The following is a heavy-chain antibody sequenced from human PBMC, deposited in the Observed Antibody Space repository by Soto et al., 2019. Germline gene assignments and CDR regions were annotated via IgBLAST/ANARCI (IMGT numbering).Heavy chain of an antibody. Sequence: SETLSLTCTVSGGSISSGDYYWSWIRQPPGKGLEWIGYIYYSGSTYYNPSLKSRVTISVDTSKNQFSLKLSSVTAADTAVYYCARSHPIYYYGSGGYWFDPWGQGTLVTVSS. CDR3: ARSHPIYYYGSGGYWFDP. CDR2: IYYSGST. D-gene: IGHD3-10*01. V-gene: IGHV4-30-4*01. J-gene: IGHJ5*02. CDR1: GGSISSGDYY.